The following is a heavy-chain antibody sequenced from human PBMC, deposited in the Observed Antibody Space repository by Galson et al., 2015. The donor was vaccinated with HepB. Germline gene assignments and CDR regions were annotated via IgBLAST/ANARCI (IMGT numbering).Heavy chain of an antibody. J-gene: IGHJ4*02. V-gene: IGHV7-4-1*02. CDR2: INTNTGIS. CDR3: ARDRSYAHNSGYFFVRTIDY. Sequence: SVKVSCKASGYTFTTYAMNWVRQAPGRGLEWIGWINTNTGISTYAQGFTGRFVFSLDTSVTTAYLQISSLKAEDTAVYYCARDRSYAHNSGYFFVRTIDYWGQGALVTVSS. D-gene: IGHD3-22*01. CDR1: GYTFTTYA.